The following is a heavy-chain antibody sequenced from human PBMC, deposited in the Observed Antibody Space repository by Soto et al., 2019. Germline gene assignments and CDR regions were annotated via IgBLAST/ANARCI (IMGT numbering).Heavy chain of an antibody. Sequence: QVQLVQSGAEVKKPGSSVKVSCKASGGTFSSDSFSWVRQAPGQGLEWMGGIIPMFDTPIYAQKFQDRVTIAADXSTSTAYMQLSSLRSGDTAVYYCARSGGLDRDFNYWGQGSLVTVSS. D-gene: IGHD2-15*01. CDR3: ARSGGLDRDFNY. J-gene: IGHJ4*02. CDR1: GGTFSSDS. CDR2: IIPMFDTP. V-gene: IGHV1-69*12.